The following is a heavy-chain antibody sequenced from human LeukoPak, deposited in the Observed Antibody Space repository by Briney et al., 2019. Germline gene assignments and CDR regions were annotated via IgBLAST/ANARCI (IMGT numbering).Heavy chain of an antibody. D-gene: IGHD1-26*01. J-gene: IGHJ5*02. CDR3: ARDRGATSPANWFYP. Sequence: ASVKVSFKASGYTFTSYYMHWVRQAPGQGLEWMGIINPSGGSTSYAQKFQGRVTMTRDMSTSTVYMELSSLRSEDTAVYYCARDRGATSPANWFYPWGQGTLVTVSS. CDR1: GYTFTSYY. V-gene: IGHV1-46*01. CDR2: INPSGGST.